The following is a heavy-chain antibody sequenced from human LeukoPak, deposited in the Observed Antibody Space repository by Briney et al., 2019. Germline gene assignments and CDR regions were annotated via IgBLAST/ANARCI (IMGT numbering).Heavy chain of an antibody. J-gene: IGHJ4*02. D-gene: IGHD6-19*01. V-gene: IGHV1-69*13. CDR1: GGTFSSYA. CDR3: ARSSRIAVAVYPYYFDY. CDR2: IIPIFGTA. Sequence: SVKVSCEASGGTFSSYAISWVRQAPGQGLEWMGGIIPIFGTANYAQKFQGRVTITADESTSTAYMELSSLRSEDTAVYYCARSSRIAVAVYPYYFDYWGQGTLVTVSS.